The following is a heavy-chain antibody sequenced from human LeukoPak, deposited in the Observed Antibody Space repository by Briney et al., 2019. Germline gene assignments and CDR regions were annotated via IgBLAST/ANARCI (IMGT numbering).Heavy chain of an antibody. CDR3: AFSSMVRGAVY. J-gene: IGHJ4*02. D-gene: IGHD3-10*01. Sequence: PGGSLRPYCAASGFTFSNAWMSWVLQAPGKGVEWVVRIKSKTDGGTTDYAAPVKGRFTISRDDSKNTLYLQMNRLKTEDTAVYYCAFSSMVRGAVYWRQGTLVTVSS. CDR1: GFTFSNAW. V-gene: IGHV3-15*01. CDR2: IKSKTDGGTT.